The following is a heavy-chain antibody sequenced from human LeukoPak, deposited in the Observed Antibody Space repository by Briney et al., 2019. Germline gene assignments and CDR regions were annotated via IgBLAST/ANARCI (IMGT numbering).Heavy chain of an antibody. V-gene: IGHV3-23*01. CDR3: AKWGDYDVLTGYYVSDY. J-gene: IGHJ4*02. Sequence: GASLRLSCAASGFTFSNYAMSWVRQAPGKGLEWVSAITGSGGNTYYADSVKGRFTIPRDNSKNTVFLQMNSLRAEDTAVYYCAKWGDYDVLTGYYVSDYWGQGTLVTVSP. CDR2: ITGSGGNT. D-gene: IGHD3-9*01. CDR1: GFTFSNYA.